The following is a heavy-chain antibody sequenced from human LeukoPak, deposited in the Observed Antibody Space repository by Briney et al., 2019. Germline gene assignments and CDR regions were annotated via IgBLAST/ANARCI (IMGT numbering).Heavy chain of an antibody. Sequence: GGSLRLSCAASGFTFSDYYMSWIRQAPGKGLERVSYISSRGTTIYYAYSVKGRFIISRDSAKKSLNLQMNSLRAEDAAVYYCARAKYCSSTSCYPPFGMDLWVQGTTVSVCS. V-gene: IGHV3-11*01. D-gene: IGHD2-2*01. CDR3: ARAKYCSSTSCYPPFGMDL. CDR1: GFTFSDYY. J-gene: IGHJ6*02. CDR2: ISSRGTTI.